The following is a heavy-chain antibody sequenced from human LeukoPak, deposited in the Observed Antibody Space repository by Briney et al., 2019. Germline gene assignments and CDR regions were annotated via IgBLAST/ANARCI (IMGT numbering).Heavy chain of an antibody. V-gene: IGHV3-21*01. D-gene: IGHD6-19*01. CDR3: ARDVGSSGWYSAFDI. Sequence: PGGSLRLSCAASGFTFSSYSMNWVRQAPGKGLEWVSSISSSSSYIYYADSVKGRLTISRDNAKNSLYLQMNSLRAEDTAVYYCARDVGSSGWYSAFDIWGQGTMVTVSS. J-gene: IGHJ3*02. CDR1: GFTFSSYS. CDR2: ISSSSSYI.